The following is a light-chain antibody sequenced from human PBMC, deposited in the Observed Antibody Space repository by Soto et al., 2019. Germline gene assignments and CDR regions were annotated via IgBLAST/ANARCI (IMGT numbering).Light chain of an antibody. CDR2: DDS. V-gene: IGLV3-21*02. CDR3: QVWDGSSDHYV. Sequence: LTHPPSVSLAPGQTARITCGGDNIGSDSVHWYQQKPGQAPLLVVYDDSDRPSGIPERFSGFSYGNTATLTISRVEAGDEADYYCQVWDGSSDHYVFGTGTKVTVL. CDR1: NIGSDS. J-gene: IGLJ1*01.